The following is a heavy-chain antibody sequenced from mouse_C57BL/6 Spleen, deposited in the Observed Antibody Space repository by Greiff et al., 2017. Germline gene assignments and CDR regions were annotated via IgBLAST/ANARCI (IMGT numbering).Heavy chain of an antibody. CDR1: GYTFTSYG. V-gene: IGHV1-81*01. J-gene: IGHJ3*01. CDR2: IYPRSGNT. Sequence: VKLMESGAELARPGASVKLSCKASGYTFTSYGISWVKQRTGQGLEWIGEIYPRSGNTYYNEKFKGKATLTADKSSSTAYMELRSLTSEDSAVYFCAKDGSSPWFAYWGQGTLVTVSA. CDR3: AKDGSSPWFAY. D-gene: IGHD1-1*01.